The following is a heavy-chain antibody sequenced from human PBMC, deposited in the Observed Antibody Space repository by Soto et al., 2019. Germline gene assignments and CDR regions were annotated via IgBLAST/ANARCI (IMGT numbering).Heavy chain of an antibody. CDR3: ASGIGCSGGSCYSGYFQH. CDR1: GGTFSSYT. J-gene: IGHJ1*01. Sequence: QVQLVQSGAAVKKPGSSVKVSCKASGGTFSSYTISWVRQAPGQGLEWMGRIIPILGIANYAQKFQGRVTITADKSTSTAYMELSSLRSEDTAVYYCASGIGCSGGSCYSGYFQHWGQGTLVTVSS. V-gene: IGHV1-69*02. D-gene: IGHD2-15*01. CDR2: IIPILGIA.